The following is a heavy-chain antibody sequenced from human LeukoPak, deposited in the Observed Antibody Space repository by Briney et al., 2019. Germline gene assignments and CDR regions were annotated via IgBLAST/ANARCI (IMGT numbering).Heavy chain of an antibody. CDR2: IDWDDDK. J-gene: IGHJ6*02. D-gene: IGHD4-17*01. CDR3: ARIPSRWGLTVTTKVGVGYYYYGMDV. Sequence: SGPALVKPTQTLTLTCTFSGFSLSTSGMCVSWIRQPPGKALEGLALIDWDDDKYYSTSLKSRLTISKDTSKNKVVLTMTNMDPVDTATYYCARIPSRWGLTVTTKVGVGYYYYGMDVWGQGTTVTVSS. CDR1: GFSLSTSGMC. V-gene: IGHV2-70*01.